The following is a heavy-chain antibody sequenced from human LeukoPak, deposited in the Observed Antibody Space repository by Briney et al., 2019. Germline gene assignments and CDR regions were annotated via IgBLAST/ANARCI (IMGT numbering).Heavy chain of an antibody. Sequence: ASVKDSCKASGYSFTGYILYWVRQAPGQGLEWMGWINPNNGGTKIAHKFQGRVTMTRDTSITTVYMELSSLLYDDTAVYYCARDTGDGYDNWFDPWGQGTLVTVSS. CDR2: INPNNGGT. V-gene: IGHV1-2*02. CDR3: ARDTGDGYDNWFDP. CDR1: GYSFTGYI. D-gene: IGHD3-22*01. J-gene: IGHJ5*02.